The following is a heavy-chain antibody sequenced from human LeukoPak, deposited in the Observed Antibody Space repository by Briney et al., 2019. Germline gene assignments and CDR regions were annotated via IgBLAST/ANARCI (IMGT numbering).Heavy chain of an antibody. V-gene: IGHV6-1*01. CDR2: TYYRSKWYN. CDR1: GDSVSSNSAA. Sequence: SQTLSLTCAISGDSVSSNSAAWNWIRQSPSRGLEWLGRTYYRSKWYNDYAVSVKSRITINPDTSKNQFSLQLNSVTPEDTAVYYCARGSRLARNYYYYYMDVWGKGTTVTVSS. CDR3: ARGSRLARNYYYYYMDV. J-gene: IGHJ6*03. D-gene: IGHD6-25*01.